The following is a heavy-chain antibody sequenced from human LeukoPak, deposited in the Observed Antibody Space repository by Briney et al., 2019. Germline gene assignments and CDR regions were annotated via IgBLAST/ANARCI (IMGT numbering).Heavy chain of an antibody. V-gene: IGHV3-30*18. CDR2: ISYDGSNK. Sequence: PGGSLRLSCAASGFTFSSYGMHWVRQAPGKGLGWVAVISYDGSNKYYADSVKGRFTISRDNSKNTPYLQMNSLRAQDTAVYYCAKDRELGVDYWGQGTLVTVSS. J-gene: IGHJ4*02. CDR3: AKDRELGVDY. CDR1: GFTFSSYG. D-gene: IGHD1-7*01.